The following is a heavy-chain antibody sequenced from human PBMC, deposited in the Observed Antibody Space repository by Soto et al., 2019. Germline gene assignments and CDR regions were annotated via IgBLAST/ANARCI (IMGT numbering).Heavy chain of an antibody. Sequence: VQLVESGGGLVQPGGSLRLSCAASGFTFSSYEMNWVRQAPGKGLEWVSYISSSGSTIYYADSVKGRFTISRDNAKNSLYLQMNSLRAEDTAVYYCAGSITMIVVGTPVWGQGTLVTVSS. V-gene: IGHV3-48*03. CDR1: GFTFSSYE. CDR2: ISSSGSTI. D-gene: IGHD3-22*01. J-gene: IGHJ4*02. CDR3: AGSITMIVVGTPV.